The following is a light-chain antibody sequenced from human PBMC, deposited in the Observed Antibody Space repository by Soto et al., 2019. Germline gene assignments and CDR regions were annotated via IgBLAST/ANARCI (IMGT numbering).Light chain of an antibody. CDR2: EVS. V-gene: IGLV2-14*01. CDR3: SSYTSISIDDV. J-gene: IGLJ1*01. CDR1: SSDVGGYNY. Sequence: QSALTQPASVSGSPGQSITIPCTGTSSDVGGYNYVSWYQQHPGKAPKLMIYEVSNRPSGVSNRFSGSKSGNTASLTISGLQAEDEADYYCSSYTSISIDDVFGTGTKLTVL.